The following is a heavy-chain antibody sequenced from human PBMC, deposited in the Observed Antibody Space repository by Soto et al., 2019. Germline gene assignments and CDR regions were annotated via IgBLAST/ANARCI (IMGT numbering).Heavy chain of an antibody. CDR3: SYGSSFDY. V-gene: IGHV4-61*01. J-gene: IGHJ4*02. Sequence: QVQLQESGPGLVKPSETLSLICTVSGASLRSGSYYWSWIRQPPGKGLEWIGYISHSGRTNYDPSLKSRLTMSVDTSQYQFSLQLNSVTAADTAVYYCSYGSSFDYWGQGTLVTVSS. CDR1: GASLRSGSYY. CDR2: ISHSGRT. D-gene: IGHD3-10*01.